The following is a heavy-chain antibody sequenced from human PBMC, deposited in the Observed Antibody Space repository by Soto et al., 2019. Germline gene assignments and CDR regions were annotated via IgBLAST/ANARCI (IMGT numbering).Heavy chain of an antibody. D-gene: IGHD2-15*01. Sequence: ASVKVSCKASGYTFIGYYMHWVRQAPGQGLEWMGWINPKSGGTNYAQKFQGRVTMTRDTSIRTPYMELSRLRSDDTAVYYCARVLYEVGMDVWGQGTAVTVSS. CDR3: ARVLYEVGMDV. CDR2: INPKSGGT. J-gene: IGHJ6*02. CDR1: GYTFIGYY. V-gene: IGHV1-2*02.